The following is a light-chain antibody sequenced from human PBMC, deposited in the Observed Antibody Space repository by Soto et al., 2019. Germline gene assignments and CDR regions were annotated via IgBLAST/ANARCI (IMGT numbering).Light chain of an antibody. V-gene: IGKV3-20*01. J-gene: IGKJ3*01. Sequence: EIVLTQSPGTLSLSPGERATLSCRASQSVSSSYLVWYQQKPGQAPRLLIYGASSRATGIPDRFSGSGSGKDFTLTIRRLEPEDFAVYYCQQYGSSPLFTFGPGTKVDIK. CDR3: QQYGSSPLFT. CDR1: QSVSSSY. CDR2: GAS.